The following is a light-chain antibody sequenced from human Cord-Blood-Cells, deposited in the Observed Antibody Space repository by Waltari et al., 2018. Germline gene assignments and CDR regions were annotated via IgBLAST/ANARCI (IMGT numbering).Light chain of an antibody. CDR3: SSYTSSSTLV. CDR2: DVI. J-gene: IGLJ2*01. V-gene: IGLV2-14*01. Sequence: HSALTQPASVSGSPGQSITISCTVHSSDVGGYNYVSWYQPHPGKAPKLMIYDVIKRPSGVSNRCSGSKSGNTASLTISGLQAEDEADYYCSSYTSSSTLVFGAGTKVTVL. CDR1: SSDVGGYNY.